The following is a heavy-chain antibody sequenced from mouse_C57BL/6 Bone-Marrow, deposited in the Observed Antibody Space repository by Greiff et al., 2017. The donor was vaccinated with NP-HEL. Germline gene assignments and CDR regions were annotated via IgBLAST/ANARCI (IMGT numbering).Heavy chain of an antibody. CDR3: AKEMVTTRVFAY. D-gene: IGHD2-2*01. CDR1: GYTFTSYW. J-gene: IGHJ3*01. V-gene: IGHV1-50*01. CDR2: IDPSDSYT. Sequence: QVQLQQPGAELVKPGASVKLSCKASGYTFTSYWMQWVKQRPGQGLEWIGEIDPSDSYTNYNQKFKGKATLTVDTSSSTAYMQLSSLTSEDSAVYYCAKEMVTTRVFAYWGQGTLVTVSA.